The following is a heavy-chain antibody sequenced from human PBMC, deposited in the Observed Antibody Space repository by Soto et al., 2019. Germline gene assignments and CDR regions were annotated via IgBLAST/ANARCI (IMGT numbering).Heavy chain of an antibody. CDR1: GGSISSCYYY. J-gene: IGHJ6*02. CDR2: IYYSGST. Sequence: SETLSLTFTVSGGSISSCYYYWSWIRQPPGKGLEWIGYIYYSGSTYYNPSLKSRVTISVDTSKNQFSLKLSSVTAADTAVYYCASDCSSTSCPRYYGMDVWGQGTTVTVSS. CDR3: ASDCSSTSCPRYYGMDV. V-gene: IGHV4-30-4*01. D-gene: IGHD2-2*01.